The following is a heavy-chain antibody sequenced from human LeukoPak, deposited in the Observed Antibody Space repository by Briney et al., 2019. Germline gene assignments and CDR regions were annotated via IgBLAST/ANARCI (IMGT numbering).Heavy chain of an antibody. CDR1: GFTFSSYW. CDR3: ARGDTVTTFLFDY. V-gene: IGHV3-53*01. CDR2: IYSGGST. Sequence: PGGSLRLSCAASGFTFSSYWMSWVRQAPGKGLEWVSVIYSGGSTYYADSVKGRFTISRDNSKNTLYLQMNSLRAEDTAVYYCARGDTVTTFLFDYWGQGTLVTVSS. D-gene: IGHD4-17*01. J-gene: IGHJ4*02.